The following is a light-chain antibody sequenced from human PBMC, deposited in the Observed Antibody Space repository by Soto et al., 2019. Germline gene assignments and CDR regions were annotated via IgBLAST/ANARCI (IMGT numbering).Light chain of an antibody. J-gene: IGLJ1*01. CDR2: EVS. CDR1: SSDVGGYNY. Sequence: QSVLTQPPSASGSPGQSVTISCTGTSSDVGGYNYVSWYQQHPDKAPKLMIYEVSKRPSGVPDRFSGSKSGNTASLTVSGLQAEDEADYYCSSYAGGNTYVFGGGTKLTVL. CDR3: SSYAGGNTYV. V-gene: IGLV2-8*01.